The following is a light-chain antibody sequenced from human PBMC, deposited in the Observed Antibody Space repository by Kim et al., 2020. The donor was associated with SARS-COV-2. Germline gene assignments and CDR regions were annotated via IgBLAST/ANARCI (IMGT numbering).Light chain of an antibody. CDR1: ESVSSY. Sequence: LSPGERATRSCRASESVSSYLAWYQQKPGQSPRLLIYGASRRAAGIADRFSGSGSGTDFSLTISRLEPEDFAVYYCQQYGGSPITFGPGTRLEIK. J-gene: IGKJ5*01. CDR2: GAS. V-gene: IGKV3-20*01. CDR3: QQYGGSPIT.